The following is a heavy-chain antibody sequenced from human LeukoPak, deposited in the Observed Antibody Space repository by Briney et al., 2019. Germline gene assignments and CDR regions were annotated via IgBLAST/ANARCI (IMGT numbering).Heavy chain of an antibody. CDR1: GGSLNRYY. CDR3: ARMPYDILTGYYPSFDY. V-gene: IGHV4-4*07. D-gene: IGHD3-9*01. CDR2: IYSTGRT. Sequence: SDTLSLTCTVSGGSLNRYYWSWIRQPAGKGLEWLGRIYSTGRTNYTPPLRSRVTMSVDRSKNPFSLSLSSVTAADTAVYYCARMPYDILTGYYPSFDYWGQRILATVSS. J-gene: IGHJ4*01.